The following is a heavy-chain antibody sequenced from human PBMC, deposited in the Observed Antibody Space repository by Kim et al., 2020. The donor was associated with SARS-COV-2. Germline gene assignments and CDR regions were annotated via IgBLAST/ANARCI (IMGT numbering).Heavy chain of an antibody. CDR1: GFTFSSYA. Sequence: GGSLRLSCAASGFTFSSYAMSWVRQAPGKGLEWVSVIYSGGSSTYYADSVKGRFTISRDNSKNTLDLQMNSLRAEDTAEYYCANIGYSSSWPEFDYWGQGTLVTVSS. J-gene: IGHJ4*02. CDR3: ANIGYSSSWPEFDY. CDR2: IYSGGSST. D-gene: IGHD6-13*01. V-gene: IGHV3-23*03.